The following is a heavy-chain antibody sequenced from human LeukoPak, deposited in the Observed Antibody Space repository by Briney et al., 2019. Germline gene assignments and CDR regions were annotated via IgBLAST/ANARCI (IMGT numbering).Heavy chain of an antibody. D-gene: IGHD1-26*01. CDR2: ISGSGGST. Sequence: GGSLRLSCAASGFTFSSYAMSWVRQAPGKGLEWVSAISGSGGSTYYADSVKGRFTISRDNSKNTLYLQMSSLRAEDTAVYYCAKVRYSGSYYGYFEYWGQGTLVTVSS. CDR1: GFTFSSYA. CDR3: AKVRYSGSYYGYFEY. V-gene: IGHV3-23*01. J-gene: IGHJ4*02.